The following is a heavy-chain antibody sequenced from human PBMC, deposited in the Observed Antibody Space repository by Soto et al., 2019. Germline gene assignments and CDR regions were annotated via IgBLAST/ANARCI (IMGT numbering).Heavy chain of an antibody. CDR2: ITGTGGKT. Sequence: QLLESGGGLVQPGGSLRLSCAASGFTFSGYAMRWVRQAPGKGLEWVSTITGTGGKTYYAGSVKGRFTISRDNSKNTMYLQINSLTAEDTAVYYCAKDFYTSSSEWRYYFGMDVWGQGTTVTVSS. J-gene: IGHJ6*02. CDR1: GFTFSGYA. CDR3: AKDFYTSSSEWRYYFGMDV. D-gene: IGHD6-6*01. V-gene: IGHV3-23*01.